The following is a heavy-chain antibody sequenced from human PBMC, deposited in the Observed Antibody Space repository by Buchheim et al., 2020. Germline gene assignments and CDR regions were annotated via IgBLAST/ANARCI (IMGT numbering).Heavy chain of an antibody. V-gene: IGHV3-23*01. CDR1: GFTFSSYA. CDR3: AKDQGDFWSGYYSVLDY. D-gene: IGHD3-3*01. Sequence: EVQLLESGGGLVQPGGSLRLSCAASGFTFSSYAMSWVRQAPGKGLEWVSAISGSGGGTYYADSVKGRFTISSDNSKNTLYLQMSSLRAEDTAVYYCAKDQGDFWSGYYSVLDYWGQGTL. J-gene: IGHJ4*02. CDR2: ISGSGGGT.